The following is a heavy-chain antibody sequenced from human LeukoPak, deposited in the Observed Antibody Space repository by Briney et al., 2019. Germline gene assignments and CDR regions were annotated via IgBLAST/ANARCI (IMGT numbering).Heavy chain of an antibody. CDR1: GGSISSSSYD. CDR2: IYYTGAT. D-gene: IGHD5-18*01. J-gene: IGHJ4*02. V-gene: IGHV4-61*05. Sequence: SETLSLTCTVSGGSISSSSYDWGWIRLPPGKGLEWIGYIYYTGATYYNPSLKSLVTISLDTSKNQFSLQLSSVTAADAAVYYCARAGYSYGTGYYFDYWGQGALVTVSS. CDR3: ARAGYSYGTGYYFDY.